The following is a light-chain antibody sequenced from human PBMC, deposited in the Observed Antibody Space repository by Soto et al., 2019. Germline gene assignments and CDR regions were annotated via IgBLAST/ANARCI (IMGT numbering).Light chain of an antibody. CDR1: QSVSSSY. J-gene: IGKJ4*01. CDR3: QLYGISPT. Sequence: EIVLTQSPGTLSLSPGERATLSCRASQSVSSSYLAWYQQKPGQAPRLLIYGASSRATGIPDRFSGSGSGTDFTLTISRLEPEDFAVYYCQLYGISPTFGGEINVDIK. CDR2: GAS. V-gene: IGKV3-20*01.